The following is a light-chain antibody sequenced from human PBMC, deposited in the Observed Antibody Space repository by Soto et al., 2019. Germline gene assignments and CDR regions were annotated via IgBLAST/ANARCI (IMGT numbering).Light chain of an antibody. J-gene: IGKJ5*01. Sequence: DIQMTQSPSSVSATEGDRVTITCRASQGISSWLGWYQQKPGKAPKLLIYAASSLQSGVPSRFSGSGSGTDFTFTISSLQPEDFATYYCQQANSFRPNFGQGTRLEIK. CDR3: QQANSFRPN. CDR1: QGISSW. CDR2: AAS. V-gene: IGKV1D-12*01.